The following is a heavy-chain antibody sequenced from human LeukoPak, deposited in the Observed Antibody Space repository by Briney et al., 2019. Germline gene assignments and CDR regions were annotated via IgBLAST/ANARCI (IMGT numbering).Heavy chain of an antibody. D-gene: IGHD1-26*01. CDR1: GYSISSGYY. CDR3: ARDSGSYERDY. J-gene: IGHJ4*02. Sequence: PSETLSLTCAVSGYSISSGYYWGWNRQPPGKGLEWIGSIYHSGSTYYNPSLKSRVTISVDTSKNQFPLKLSSVTAADPAVYYCARDSGSYERDYWGQGTLVTVSS. CDR2: IYHSGST. V-gene: IGHV4-38-2*01.